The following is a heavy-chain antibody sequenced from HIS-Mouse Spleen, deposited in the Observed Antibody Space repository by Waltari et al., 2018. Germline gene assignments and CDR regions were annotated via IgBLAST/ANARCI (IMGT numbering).Heavy chain of an antibody. J-gene: IGHJ2*01. Sequence: QLQLQESGPGLVKPSETLSLTCTVSGGPISSSSYHWGRIRQPPGKGLEWIGSIYYSGSTYYNPSLKSRVTISVDTSKNQFSLKLSSVTAADTAVYYCAREIPYSSSWYDWYFDLWGRGTLVTVSS. CDR2: IYYSGST. V-gene: IGHV4-39*07. CDR3: AREIPYSSSWYDWYFDL. D-gene: IGHD6-13*01. CDR1: GGPISSSSYH.